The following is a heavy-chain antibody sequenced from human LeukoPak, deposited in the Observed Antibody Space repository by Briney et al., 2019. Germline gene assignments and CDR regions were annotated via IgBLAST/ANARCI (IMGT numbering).Heavy chain of an antibody. J-gene: IGHJ4*02. Sequence: SSETLSLTCAVYGGSFSGYYWSWIRQPPGKGLEWIGEIKHSGSTNYNPSLKSRVTISVDTSKNQFSLKLSSVTAADTAVYYCARVRSYYDSSGYSHWGQGTLVTVSS. CDR3: ARVRSYYDSSGYSH. CDR1: GGSFSGYY. CDR2: IKHSGST. V-gene: IGHV4-34*01. D-gene: IGHD3-22*01.